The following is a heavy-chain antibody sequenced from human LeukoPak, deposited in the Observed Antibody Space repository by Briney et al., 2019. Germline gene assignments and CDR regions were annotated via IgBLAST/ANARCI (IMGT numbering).Heavy chain of an antibody. CDR1: GFTFSSXA. V-gene: IGHV3-23*01. Sequence: PGGSXXLXCAASGFTFSSXAXXWVRXAPGKGXXWVSVISGSGERTYYADSVKGRFTISRDNSKNTLQMNSLRAEDTAIYYCAKRSHDDSGTFDYWGQGTLVTVSS. D-gene: IGHD3-10*01. CDR3: AKRSHDDSGTFDY. CDR2: ISGSGERT. J-gene: IGHJ4*02.